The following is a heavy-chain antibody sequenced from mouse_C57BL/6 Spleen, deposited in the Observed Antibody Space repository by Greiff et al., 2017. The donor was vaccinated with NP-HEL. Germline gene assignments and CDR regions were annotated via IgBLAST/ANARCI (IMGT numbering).Heavy chain of an antibody. CDR1: GYTFTTYP. CDR2: FHPYNDDT. Sequence: QVQLKESGAELVKPGASVKMSCKASGYTFTTYPIEWMKQNHGKSLEWIGNFHPYNDDTKYNEKFKGKATLTVEKSSSTVYLKLSRLTSDDSAVYYCARRGRDVGYFDYWGQGTTLTVSS. J-gene: IGHJ2*01. CDR3: ARRGRDVGYFDY. D-gene: IGHD3-3*01. V-gene: IGHV1-47*01.